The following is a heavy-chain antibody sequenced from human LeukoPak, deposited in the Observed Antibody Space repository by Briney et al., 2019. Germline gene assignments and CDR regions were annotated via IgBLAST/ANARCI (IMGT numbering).Heavy chain of an antibody. CDR1: GFTFSSYW. J-gene: IGHJ5*02. D-gene: IGHD3-10*01. CDR2: IKRDGSEK. V-gene: IGHV3-7*01. Sequence: GGSLRLSCAASGFTFSSYWMSWVRQAPGKGLEWVANIKRDGSEKYYVDSVKGRFTISRDNAKNSLYLQMNSLRAEDTAVYYCARDIPELWFGEGNWFDPWGQGTLVTVSS. CDR3: ARDIPELWFGEGNWFDP.